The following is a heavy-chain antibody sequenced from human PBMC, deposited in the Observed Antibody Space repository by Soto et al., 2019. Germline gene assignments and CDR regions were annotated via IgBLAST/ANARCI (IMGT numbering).Heavy chain of an antibody. J-gene: IGHJ4*02. D-gene: IGHD1-26*01. CDR2: ISYDGSNK. V-gene: IGHV3-30-3*01. Sequence: PGGSLRLSCAASGFTFSSYAMHWVRQAPGKGLEWVAVISYDGSNKYYADSVKGRFTISRDNSKNTLYLQMNSLRAEDTAVYYCARVVKEERAFDYWGQGTLVTSPQ. CDR3: ARVVKEERAFDY. CDR1: GFTFSSYA.